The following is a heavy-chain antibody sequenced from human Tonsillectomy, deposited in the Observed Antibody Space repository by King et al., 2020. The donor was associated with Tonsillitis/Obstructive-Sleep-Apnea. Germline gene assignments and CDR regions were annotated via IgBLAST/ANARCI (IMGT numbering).Heavy chain of an antibody. D-gene: IGHD3-22*01. J-gene: IGHJ4*02. V-gene: IGHV3-33*01. CDR1: GFTFNRYA. CDR2: IWYDGSNK. Sequence: VQLVESGGGAVQPGRSLRLSCAASGFTFNRYAMHWVRQAPGKGLEWAAVIWYDGSNKYYADSVKGRFTISRDNSKNIVYLQMNSLRAEDTAVYYCARDPPDDSTGYFSFDYWGQGTLVTVSS. CDR3: ARDPPDDSTGYFSFDY.